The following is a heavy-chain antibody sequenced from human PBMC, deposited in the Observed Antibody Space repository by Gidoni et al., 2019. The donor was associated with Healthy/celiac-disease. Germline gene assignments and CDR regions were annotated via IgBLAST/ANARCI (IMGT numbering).Heavy chain of an antibody. CDR2: INPNSGGT. CDR3: AILLGSSWYERRSPHFDY. CDR1: GYTFTGYH. J-gene: IGHJ4*02. D-gene: IGHD6-13*01. V-gene: IGHV1-2*02. Sequence: QVQLVQSGAEAKKPGASVKVSCKASGYTFTGYHMHWVRQAPGQGLEWMGWINPNSGGTNYAQKFQGRVTMTRDTSISTAYMELSRLRSDDTAVYYCAILLGSSWYERRSPHFDYWGQGTLVTVSS.